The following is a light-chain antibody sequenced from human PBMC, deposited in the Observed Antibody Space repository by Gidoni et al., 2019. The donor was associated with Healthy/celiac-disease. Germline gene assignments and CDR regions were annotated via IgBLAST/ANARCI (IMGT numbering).Light chain of an antibody. CDR3: QQCNSYSAT. V-gene: IGKV1-5*03. J-gene: IGKJ1*01. CDR1: QSISSW. Sequence: DIQTTQPPSTLSASVGDRVTITCRASQSISSWLAWYQQKPGKAPKLLIYKASSLESGVPSRFSGSGSGTEFTLTISSLQPDDFATYYCQQCNSYSATFGQGTKVEIK. CDR2: KAS.